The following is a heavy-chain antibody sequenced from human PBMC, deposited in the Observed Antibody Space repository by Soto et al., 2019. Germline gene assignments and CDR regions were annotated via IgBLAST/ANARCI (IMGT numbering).Heavy chain of an antibody. Sequence: QVQLVQSGAEVKKPGSSVKVSCKASGGTFSSYAISWVRQAPGQGLEWMGGIIPIFGTANYAQKFQGRGKITADEATGTAYMEPGSLRTEETAVYYWARDYGSRGKAPWAPNWFDPWGQGTLVTVSS. CDR2: IIPIFGTA. D-gene: IGHD2-2*01. V-gene: IGHV1-69*01. J-gene: IGHJ5*02. CDR3: ARDYGSRGKAPWAPNWFDP. CDR1: GGTFSSYA.